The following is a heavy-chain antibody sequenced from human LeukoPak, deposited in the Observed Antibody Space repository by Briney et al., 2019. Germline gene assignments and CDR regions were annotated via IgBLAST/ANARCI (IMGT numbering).Heavy chain of an antibody. D-gene: IGHD1-7*01. V-gene: IGHV4-59*08. CDR3: ARGGNYPYDR. J-gene: IGHJ5*02. Sequence: SETQSLTCTVSGGSIRNYYWSWIRQTPGKGLEWIGYIYYSGSTNYNYSLKSRVTISVDSSKNQFSLKLRSVTAADTAVYYCARGGNYPYDRWGQGILVTVSS. CDR1: GGSIRNYY. CDR2: IYYSGST.